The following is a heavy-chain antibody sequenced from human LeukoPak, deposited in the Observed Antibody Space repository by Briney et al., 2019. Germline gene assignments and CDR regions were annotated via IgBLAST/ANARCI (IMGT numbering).Heavy chain of an antibody. V-gene: IGHV3-30*19. D-gene: IGHD2-2*01. J-gene: IGHJ3*02. CDR1: GFTFSSYD. Sequence: GGSLRLSCAASGFTFSSYDMHWVRQAPGKGLEWVAVISYDGSNKYYAGSVKGRFAISRDNSKNTLYLQMNSLRAEDTAVYYCARGLKESWGIVVVPAAIGLSAFDIWGQGTMVTVSS. CDR3: ARGLKESWGIVVVPAAIGLSAFDI. CDR2: ISYDGSNK.